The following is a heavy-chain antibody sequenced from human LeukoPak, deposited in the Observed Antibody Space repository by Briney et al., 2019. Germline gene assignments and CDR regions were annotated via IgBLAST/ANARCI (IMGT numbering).Heavy chain of an antibody. CDR2: ISSDGGLE. J-gene: IGHJ4*02. CDR1: GFTFSTYA. Sequence: GGSLRLSCAASGFTFSTYAMHWVRQAPGKGLEWLAVISSDGGLEYYADSVKGRFTISRDNSKNTLYLQMNSLRPEDTAVYFCARDPVPAAARHFDYWGQGTLVTVSS. D-gene: IGHD2-2*01. V-gene: IGHV3-30-3*01. CDR3: ARDPVPAAARHFDY.